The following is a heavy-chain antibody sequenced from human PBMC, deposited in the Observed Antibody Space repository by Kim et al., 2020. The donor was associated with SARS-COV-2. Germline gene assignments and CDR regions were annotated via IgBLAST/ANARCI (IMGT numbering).Heavy chain of an antibody. V-gene: IGHV4-34*01. Sequence: SETLSLTCAVYGGSFSGYYWSWIRQPPGKGLEWIGEINHSGSTNYNPSLKSRVTISVDTSKNQFSLKLSSVTAADTAVYYCARGRPRYYYGSGSYYNPVLFDYWGQGTLVTVSS. CDR1: GGSFSGYY. D-gene: IGHD3-10*01. CDR2: INHSGST. J-gene: IGHJ4*02. CDR3: ARGRPRYYYGSGSYYNPVLFDY.